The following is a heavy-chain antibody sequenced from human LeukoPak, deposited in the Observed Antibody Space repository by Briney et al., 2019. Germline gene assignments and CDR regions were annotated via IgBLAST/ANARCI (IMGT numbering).Heavy chain of an antibody. J-gene: IGHJ3*01. D-gene: IGHD3-3*01. Sequence: GGSLRLSCAASGFAFSSHAMTWVRQAPGKGLEWVSSISGSSEKTYYADSVKGRFTISRDSSQKILNLQMNNLRVEDTAIYYCARGSTYDFWSGDALDVWGQGTMVTVSS. CDR2: ISGSSEKT. CDR1: GFAFSSHA. V-gene: IGHV3-23*01. CDR3: ARGSTYDFWSGDALDV.